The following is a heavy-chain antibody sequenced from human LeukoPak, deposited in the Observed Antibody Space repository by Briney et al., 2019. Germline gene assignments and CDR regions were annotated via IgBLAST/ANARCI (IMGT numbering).Heavy chain of an antibody. J-gene: IGHJ4*02. CDR1: GGSLSSSSYY. CDR3: ARGLAARRRGYFDY. V-gene: IGHV4-39*01. Sequence: SETLSLTCTVSGGSLSSSSYYWGWIRQPPGTGLEWIGSIYYSGSTYYNPSLKSRVTISVDTSKKQFSLKLSSVTAADTAVYYCARGLAARRRGYFDYWGQGTLVTVSS. D-gene: IGHD6-6*01. CDR2: IYYSGST.